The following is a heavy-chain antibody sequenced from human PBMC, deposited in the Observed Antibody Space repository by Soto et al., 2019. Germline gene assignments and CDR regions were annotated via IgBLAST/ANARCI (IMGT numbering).Heavy chain of an antibody. CDR3: ARGDTHMITGMHCFDI. CDR2: IKQDGTEK. V-gene: IGHV3-7*01. CDR1: GFTFSRYW. J-gene: IGHJ3*02. Sequence: PGGSLRLSCAASGFTFSRYWMNWVRQAPGKGLEWVANIKQDGTEKNYVDSVKGRFTISRDNARNSLYLQMDSLRAEDTAVYFCARGDTHMITGMHCFDIWGQGTMVTV. D-gene: IGHD3-16*01.